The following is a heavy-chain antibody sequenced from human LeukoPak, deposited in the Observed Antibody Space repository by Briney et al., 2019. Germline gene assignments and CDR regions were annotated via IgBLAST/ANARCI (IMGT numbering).Heavy chain of an antibody. Sequence: GGSLRLSCAASGFTFSSYAMNWVRQAPGKGLEWVSAISGSGGSTYYADSVKGRFTISRDNAKNSLYLQMNSLRAEDTAVYYCASFYDSSGRDYWGQGTLVTVSS. CDR3: ASFYDSSGRDY. CDR1: GFTFSSYA. J-gene: IGHJ4*02. V-gene: IGHV3-23*01. D-gene: IGHD3-22*01. CDR2: ISGSGGST.